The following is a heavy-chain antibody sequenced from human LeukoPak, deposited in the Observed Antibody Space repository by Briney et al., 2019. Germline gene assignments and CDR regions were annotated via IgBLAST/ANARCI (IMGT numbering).Heavy chain of an antibody. D-gene: IGHD6-13*01. V-gene: IGHV1-2*02. CDR1: GYTFTGYY. CDR2: INPNSGGT. Sequence: GASVKVSCKASGYTFTGYYMHWVRQAPGRGLEWMGWINPNSGGTNYAQKFQGRVTMTRDTSISTAYMELSSLRSEDTAVYYCALSSSSAFDYWGQGTLVTVSS. J-gene: IGHJ4*02. CDR3: ALSSSSAFDY.